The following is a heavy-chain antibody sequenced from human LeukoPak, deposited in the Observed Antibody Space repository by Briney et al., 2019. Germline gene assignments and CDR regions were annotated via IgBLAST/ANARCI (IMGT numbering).Heavy chain of an antibody. V-gene: IGHV3-23*01. CDR2: ISGSGGST. J-gene: IGHJ4*02. CDR3: AKRGVVIRVILVGFHREAYYFDS. CDR1: GITLSNYG. D-gene: IGHD2-21*01. Sequence: GGSLRLSCAVSGITLSNYGMGWVRQAPGKGLEWVAGISGSGGSTNYADSVKGRFTISRDNPTNTLFLQMNSLRAEDTAVYFCAKRGVVIRVILVGFHREAYYFDSWGQGALVTVSS.